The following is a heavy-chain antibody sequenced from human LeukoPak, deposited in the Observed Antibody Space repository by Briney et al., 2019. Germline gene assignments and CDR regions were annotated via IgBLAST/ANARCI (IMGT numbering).Heavy chain of an antibody. J-gene: IGHJ4*02. CDR2: VYYIGST. D-gene: IGHD6-13*01. V-gene: IGHV4-59*08. Sequence: SETLSLTCTVSGGSISTDYWSWIRQPPGKGLEWIGYVYYIGSTNYNPSLRGRVTISVDRSRNQFSLKLSSMSAADTAVYYCARSKGSSGSYYFDYWGQGSMVTVSS. CDR1: GGSISTDY. CDR3: ARSKGSSGSYYFDY.